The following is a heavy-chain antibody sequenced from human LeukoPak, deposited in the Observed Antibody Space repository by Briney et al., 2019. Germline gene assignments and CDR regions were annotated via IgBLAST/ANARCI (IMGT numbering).Heavy chain of an antibody. Sequence: GGSLRLSCAASGFTFSSYSMNWVRQAPGKGLEWVSSISSSSSYIYYADSVKGRFTISRDNAKNSLYLQMNSLRAEDTAVYCCARFTGGDSSGYYESWGQGTLVTVSS. D-gene: IGHD3-22*01. CDR2: ISSSSSYI. CDR1: GFTFSSYS. J-gene: IGHJ4*02. V-gene: IGHV3-21*01. CDR3: ARFTGGDSSGYYES.